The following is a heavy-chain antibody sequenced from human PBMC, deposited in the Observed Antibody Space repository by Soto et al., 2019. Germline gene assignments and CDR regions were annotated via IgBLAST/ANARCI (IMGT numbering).Heavy chain of an antibody. CDR2: IDWDGDSP. D-gene: IGHD4-17*01. Sequence: GGSLRLSCAASGFTFDDYTMHWVRQAPGKGLEWVSLIDWDGDSPYYADSVKGRFTISRDNSKNSLYLQMNSLRTEDTALYFCAKDKSPYGDFQFYFDSWGQGTLVTVSS. CDR1: GFTFDDYT. V-gene: IGHV3-43*01. CDR3: AKDKSPYGDFQFYFDS. J-gene: IGHJ4*02.